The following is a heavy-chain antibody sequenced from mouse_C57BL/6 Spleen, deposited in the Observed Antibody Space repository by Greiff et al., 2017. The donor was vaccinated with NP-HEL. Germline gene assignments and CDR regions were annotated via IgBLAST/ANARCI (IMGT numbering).Heavy chain of an antibody. D-gene: IGHD2-3*01. CDR3: TRYDGYSYYFDC. CDR2: IDPETGGT. J-gene: IGHJ2*01. Sequence: QVQLQQSGAELVRPGASVTLSCKASGYTFTDYEMHWVKQTPVHGLEWIGAIDPETGGTAYNQKFKGKAILTADKSSSTAYMELRSLTSEDSAVYYCTRYDGYSYYFDCWGQGTTLTVSS. CDR1: GYTFTDYE. V-gene: IGHV1-15*01.